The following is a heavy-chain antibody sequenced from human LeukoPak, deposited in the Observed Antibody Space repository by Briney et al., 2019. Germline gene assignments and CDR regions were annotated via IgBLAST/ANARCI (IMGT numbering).Heavy chain of an antibody. D-gene: IGHD4-23*01. V-gene: IGHV5-51*01. CDR2: IYPGDSDT. CDR3: ARCPPYGGNPREVDY. Sequence: GESLKISCKGSGYSFTNYWIAWVRQMPGKGLEWMGIIYPGDSDTRYSPSFQGQVTISADKSISTAYLQWSSLKASDTAMYYCARCPPYGGNPREVDYWGQGTLVTVSP. J-gene: IGHJ4*02. CDR1: GYSFTNYW.